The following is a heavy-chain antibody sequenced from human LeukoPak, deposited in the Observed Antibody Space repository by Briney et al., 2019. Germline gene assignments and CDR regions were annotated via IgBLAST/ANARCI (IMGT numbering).Heavy chain of an antibody. CDR1: GSTFSSYS. J-gene: IGHJ4*02. Sequence: GGPLRLSCAASGSTFSSYSMNWLPQAPGKGLEWVSSICRNSNYIYDANAVKGPFTGSRDNAKDSLYLQMSMLRADDTAVYYCAKCPDIYCSGGSCYPTTCDWGQGTLVTVSS. CDR3: AKCPDIYCSGGSCYPTTCD. D-gene: IGHD2-15*01. V-gene: IGHV3-21*01. CDR2: ICRNSNYI.